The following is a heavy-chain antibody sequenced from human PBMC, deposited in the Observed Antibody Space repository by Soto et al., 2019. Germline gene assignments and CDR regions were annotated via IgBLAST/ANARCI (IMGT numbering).Heavy chain of an antibody. Sequence: GGSLRLSCAASGFTFSSYGMHWVRQAPGKGLEWVAVISYDGSNKYYADSVKGRFTISRDNSKNTLYLQMNSLRAEDTAVYYCAKEGTYHPTLRDTGYSSSWYVDYWGQGTPVTVSS. V-gene: IGHV3-30*18. CDR2: ISYDGSNK. CDR1: GFTFSSYG. D-gene: IGHD6-13*01. J-gene: IGHJ4*02. CDR3: AKEGTYHPTLRDTGYSSSWYVDY.